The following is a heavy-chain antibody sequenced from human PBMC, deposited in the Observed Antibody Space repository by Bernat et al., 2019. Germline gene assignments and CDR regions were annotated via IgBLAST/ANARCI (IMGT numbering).Heavy chain of an antibody. D-gene: IGHD2-15*01. V-gene: IGHV3-15*01. CDR2: VNSKTDGGTT. Sequence: EVQLVESGGGLVKPGGSLRLACAASGFTFGSAWISWVRQAPGKGLEWVGRVNSKTDGGTTDYAAPVKGRFTILRDDSKNTLYLQLNSLKTEDTSVYFCATGYCSAGSCAFDIWGQGTMVTVSS. CDR1: GFTFGSAW. J-gene: IGHJ3*02. CDR3: ATGYCSAGSCAFDI.